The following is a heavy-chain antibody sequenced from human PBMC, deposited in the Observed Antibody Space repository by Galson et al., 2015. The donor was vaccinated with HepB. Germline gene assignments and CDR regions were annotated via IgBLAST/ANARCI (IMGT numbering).Heavy chain of an antibody. Sequence: SLRLSCAASGFTFSTSGMHWVRQAPGKGLEWGAVISYDGSHKYYADSVKGRFTISRDNSKNTVYLQMNSLRGEDTAVYFCAKAQAKSDTTPFLDYWGQGTLVTVSS. CDR1: GFTFSTSG. J-gene: IGHJ4*02. CDR2: ISYDGSHK. V-gene: IGHV3-30*18. CDR3: AKAQAKSDTTPFLDY. D-gene: IGHD1-26*01.